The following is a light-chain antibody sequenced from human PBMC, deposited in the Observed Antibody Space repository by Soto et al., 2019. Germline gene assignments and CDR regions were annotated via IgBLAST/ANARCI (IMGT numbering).Light chain of an antibody. CDR3: QQYNNYPRT. J-gene: IGKJ1*01. CDR1: ESISGL. CDR2: DAS. V-gene: IGKV1-5*01. Sequence: DIEMTQSPSTLSASIGGGVTITCRASESISGLLAWYQQQPGKAPKLLIYDASNLESGGPSRFSGSGSGTELTLAISSLQPDDFANYYCQQYNNYPRTFGQGTKV.